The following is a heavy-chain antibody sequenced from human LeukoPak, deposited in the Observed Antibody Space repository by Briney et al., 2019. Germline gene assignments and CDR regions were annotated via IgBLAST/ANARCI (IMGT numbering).Heavy chain of an antibody. CDR2: IKEDGSDK. J-gene: IGHJ5*01. D-gene: IGHD1-26*01. V-gene: IGHV3-7*04. CDR3: ARGGRPDS. Sequence: PGGSLRLSCAASGFTFRISWMSWVRQAPGKGLEWVANIKEDGSDKNYVDSVKGRFTISRDNDNNSLYLHMNSLRVDDTAFYYCARGGRPDSWGQGTLVTVSS. CDR1: GFTFRISW.